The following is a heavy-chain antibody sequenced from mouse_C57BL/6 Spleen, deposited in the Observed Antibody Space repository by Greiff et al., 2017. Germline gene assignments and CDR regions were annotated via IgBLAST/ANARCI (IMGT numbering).Heavy chain of an antibody. J-gene: IGHJ3*01. Sequence: EVQLQQSGPELVKPGASVKISCKASGYTFTDYYMNWVKQSHGKSLEWIGDINPNNGGTSYNQKFKGKATLTVDKSSSTAYMELRSLTSEDSAVYYCARREWLLRMAWFAYWGQGTLVTVSA. CDR1: GYTFTDYY. D-gene: IGHD2-3*01. CDR3: ARREWLLRMAWFAY. V-gene: IGHV1-26*01. CDR2: INPNNGGT.